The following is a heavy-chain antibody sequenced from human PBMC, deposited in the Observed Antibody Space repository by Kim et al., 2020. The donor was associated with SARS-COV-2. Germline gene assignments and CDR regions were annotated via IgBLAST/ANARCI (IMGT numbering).Heavy chain of an antibody. CDR3: ARALSRDGYLFDY. CDR2: INTNTGNQ. V-gene: IGHV7-4-1*02. J-gene: IGHJ4*02. CDR1: ENTFTSYA. Sequence: ASVKVSCKASENTFTSYAINWVRQAPGQGLEWMAWINTNTGNQRYAQGFTGRFVFSLDTSVSTAYLQISGLKAEDTAVYYCARALSRDGYLFDYWGQGTL. D-gene: IGHD5-12*01.